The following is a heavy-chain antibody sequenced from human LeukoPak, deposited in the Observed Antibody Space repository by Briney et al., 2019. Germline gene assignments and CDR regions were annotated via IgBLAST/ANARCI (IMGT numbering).Heavy chain of an antibody. D-gene: IGHD1-26*01. J-gene: IGHJ5*02. CDR3: ARDRSGSYFDP. CDR2: IKQDGSGK. V-gene: IGHV3-7*01. CDR1: GFTFSSYW. Sequence: GGSLRLSCAASGFTFSSYWMSWVRQAPGKGLEWVANIKQDGSGKYYVDSVKGRFTISRDNAKNSLYLQMNSLRAEDTAVYYCARDRSGSYFDPWGQGTLVTVSS.